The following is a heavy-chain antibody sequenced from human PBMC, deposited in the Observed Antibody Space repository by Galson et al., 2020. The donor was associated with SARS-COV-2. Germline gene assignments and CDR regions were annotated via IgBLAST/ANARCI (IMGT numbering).Heavy chain of an antibody. J-gene: IGHJ4*02. CDR2: IIPIFGIA. CDR3: ARGKYNSGSYHFDY. V-gene: IGHV1-69*10. CDR1: RGTFSSYA. D-gene: IGHD1-20*01. Sequence: SVKVSCKAPRGTFSSYAIGWMRQAPGQGLEWMGGIIPIFGIAHYPQMFQGRVTITADISTTTAYMELSSLTSDDTAIYYCARGKYNSGSYHFDYWGRGTLVTVSS.